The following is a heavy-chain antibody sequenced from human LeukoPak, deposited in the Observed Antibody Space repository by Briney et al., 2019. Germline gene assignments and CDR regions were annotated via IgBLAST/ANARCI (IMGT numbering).Heavy chain of an antibody. CDR3: ARDIRPYDYIHMDV. D-gene: IGHD5-12*01. V-gene: IGHV3-74*01. CDR1: GNYW. CDR2: INSDGSWT. Sequence: PGGSLRLSCAASGNYWMHWVRQVPGKGLVWVSHINSDGSWTSYADSVKGRFTISRDNAKNSLYLQMDSLRGEDTAFYYCARDIRPYDYIHMDVWGQGTTVTVSS. J-gene: IGHJ6*02.